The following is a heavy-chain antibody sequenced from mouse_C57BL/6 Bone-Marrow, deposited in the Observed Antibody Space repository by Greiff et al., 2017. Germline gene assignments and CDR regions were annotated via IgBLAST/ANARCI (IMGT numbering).Heavy chain of an antibody. CDR3: ASEDYGSRTFAY. D-gene: IGHD1-1*01. J-gene: IGHJ3*01. CDR1: GYTFTSYW. V-gene: IGHV1-69*01. CDR2: IDPSDSYT. Sequence: QVQLQQPGAELVMPGASVKLSCKASGYTFTSYWMHWVKQRPGQGLEWIGEIDPSDSYTNYNQKFKGKSTLTVDKSSSTAYMQLSSLTSEDSAVYCCASEDYGSRTFAYWGQGTLVTVSA.